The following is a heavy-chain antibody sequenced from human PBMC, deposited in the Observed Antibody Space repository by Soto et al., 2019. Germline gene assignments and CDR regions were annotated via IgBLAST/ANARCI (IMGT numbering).Heavy chain of an antibody. J-gene: IGHJ4*02. D-gene: IGHD3-22*01. CDR3: ASLSYYDSSGAFDY. Sequence: GESLKISCKGSGYSFTNYWIGWVRQMPGKGLEWMGIIYPGDSDTKYSPSFQGQVTISADKSITTAYLQWSSLKASDTAMYYCASLSYYDSSGAFDYWGQGTLVTVSS. CDR2: IYPGDSDT. V-gene: IGHV5-51*01. CDR1: GYSFTNYW.